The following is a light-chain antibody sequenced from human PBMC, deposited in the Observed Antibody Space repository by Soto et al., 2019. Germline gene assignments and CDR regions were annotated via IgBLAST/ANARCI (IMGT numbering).Light chain of an antibody. V-gene: IGLV2-14*01. Sequence: QSALTQHASVSGSPGQSITISCTGTSSDVGGYNYVSWYQQHPGKAPKLMIYEVSNRPSGVSNRFSGSKSGNKASLTISGLQAEDEADYYCSSYTSSSTSVFGIGTKLTVL. CDR3: SSYTSSSTSV. CDR1: SSDVGGYNY. CDR2: EVS. J-gene: IGLJ1*01.